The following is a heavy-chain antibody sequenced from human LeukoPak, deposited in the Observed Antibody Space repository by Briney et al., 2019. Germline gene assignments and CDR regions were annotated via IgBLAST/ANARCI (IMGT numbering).Heavy chain of an antibody. CDR2: IHHDGRI. Sequence: SETLSLTCDVSGGSIDGTNWWNWVRQPPGKGLEWIGEIHHDGRINYNPSLKSRVTLSVDKSKNQFSLRLNSVTAADTAMYYCARSHDHLWGNYPDYWGQGTLVTVSS. J-gene: IGHJ4*02. V-gene: IGHV4/OR15-8*01. CDR1: GGSIDGTNW. CDR3: ARSHDHLWGNYPDY. D-gene: IGHD3-16*02.